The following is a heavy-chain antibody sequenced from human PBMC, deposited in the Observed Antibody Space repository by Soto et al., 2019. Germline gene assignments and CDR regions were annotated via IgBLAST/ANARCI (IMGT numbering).Heavy chain of an antibody. V-gene: IGHV1-69*02. CDR3: ASDEKADGTSEEKDY. D-gene: IGHD6-13*01. CDR1: GGTFSSYT. CDR2: IIPILGIA. Sequence: QAQLVQSGAEVKKPGSSVKVSCKASGGTFSSYTISWVRQAPGQGLEWMGRIIPILGIANYAQKFQGRVTITANKSKSKDYMELSSLRSEDTAVYYCASDEKADGTSEEKDYWGQGTLVTVSS. J-gene: IGHJ4*02.